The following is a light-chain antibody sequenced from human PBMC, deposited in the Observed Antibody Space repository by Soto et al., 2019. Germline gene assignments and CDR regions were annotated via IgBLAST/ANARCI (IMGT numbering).Light chain of an antibody. CDR3: HQTDSIPET. V-gene: IGKV1-39*01. CDR1: QSISLF. CDR2: AAS. Sequence: DIQMTQSPSSLSASVGDTVTITCRASQSISLFLNWYQQKPGKAPKLLIYAASNLHSGVPSRFSGSGSGTDFTLTISSLQPEDFATYDCHQTDSIPETFGQGTKVEIK. J-gene: IGKJ1*01.